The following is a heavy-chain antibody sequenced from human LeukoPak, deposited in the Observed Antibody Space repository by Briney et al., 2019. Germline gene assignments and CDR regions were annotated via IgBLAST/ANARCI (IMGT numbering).Heavy chain of an antibody. V-gene: IGHV3-7*05. D-gene: IGHD2/OR15-2a*01. Sequence: GGSLRLSCAASGFNLNCYWISWVRQAPGKGLEWLANINQDGSEKYYVDSVKGRFTISRDNAKNSLYLQMNSLRAEDTAVYYCTTFYSRLTDYWGQGTLVTVSS. CDR1: GFNLNCYW. CDR2: INQDGSEK. J-gene: IGHJ4*02. CDR3: TTFYSRLTDY.